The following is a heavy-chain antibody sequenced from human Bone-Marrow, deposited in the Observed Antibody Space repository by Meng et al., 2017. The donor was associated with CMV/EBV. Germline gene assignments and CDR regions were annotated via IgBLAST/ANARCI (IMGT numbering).Heavy chain of an antibody. CDR3: ASIRGYWGYFDY. Sequence: GGSLGLSCAASGFTFSSYSMNWVRQAPGKGLEWVSSISSSSSYIYYADSVKGRFTISRDNAKNSLYLQMNSLRAEDTAVYYCASIRGYWGYFDYWGQGTRVTVSS. V-gene: IGHV3-21*01. CDR1: GFTFSSYS. CDR2: ISSSSSYI. J-gene: IGHJ4*02. D-gene: IGHD7-27*01.